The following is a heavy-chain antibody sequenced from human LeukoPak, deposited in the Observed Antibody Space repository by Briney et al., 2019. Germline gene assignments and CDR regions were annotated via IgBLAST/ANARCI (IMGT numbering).Heavy chain of an antibody. Sequence: GGSLRLSCAASGFTVSSNYMSWVRQAPGKGLEWASVIYSGGSTYYADSVKGRFTISRDNSKNTLYLQMNSLRDEDTAAYYCARGKGYNPDFDYWGQGTLVTVSS. V-gene: IGHV3-66*01. J-gene: IGHJ4*02. CDR3: ARGKGYNPDFDY. CDR1: GFTVSSNY. CDR2: IYSGGST. D-gene: IGHD5-24*01.